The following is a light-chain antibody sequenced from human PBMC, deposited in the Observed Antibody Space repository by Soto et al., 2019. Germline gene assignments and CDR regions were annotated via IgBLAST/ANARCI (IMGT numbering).Light chain of an antibody. J-gene: IGKJ5*01. CDR3: QQSYDTVAIT. CDR2: VAS. Sequence: DIQMTQSPSSRSASVGARVTIACRPSQSISTYLNWYQHKPGQAPKLLIYVASLLQSGVPSRFSGSGSGTDFTLTISGLQPEDFATYYCQQSYDTVAITFGQGTRLEIK. V-gene: IGKV1-39*01. CDR1: QSISTY.